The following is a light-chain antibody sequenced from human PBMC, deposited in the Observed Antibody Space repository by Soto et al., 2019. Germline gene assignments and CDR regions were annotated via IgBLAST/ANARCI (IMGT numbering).Light chain of an antibody. Sequence: DIQMTQSPSSLSASVGDRVTITCRASQGIRDALGWYQQKPGKAPKRLIYAAPSLQSGVPSRFSGSGSGTEFTLTISRLQPEDFATYYCLQHNSYPQTFGQGTKVEIK. CDR1: QGIRDA. J-gene: IGKJ1*01. CDR2: AAP. V-gene: IGKV1-17*01. CDR3: LQHNSYPQT.